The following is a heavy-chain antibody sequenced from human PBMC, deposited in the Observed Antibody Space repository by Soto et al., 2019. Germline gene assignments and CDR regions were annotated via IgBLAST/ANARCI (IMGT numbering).Heavy chain of an antibody. D-gene: IGHD6-19*01. J-gene: IGHJ4*02. CDR1: GFTFSSFA. Sequence: SLRLSCAASGFTFSSFAMSWVRQAPGKGLDCVSAISGSGGSTYSADSLDGRFTISRDNSKNTLHLQMSSLRAEDTAVYYCARGISAGKGSPQDFWGQGSMVNVSS. CDR3: ARGISAGKGSPQDF. CDR2: ISGSGGST. V-gene: IGHV3-23*01.